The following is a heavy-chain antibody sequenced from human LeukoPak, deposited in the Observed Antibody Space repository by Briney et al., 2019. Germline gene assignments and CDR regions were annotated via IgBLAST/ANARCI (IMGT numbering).Heavy chain of an antibody. Sequence: GGSLRLSCAASGFSFSSYEMNWVRQAPGKGLEWVSYISSGGGGSTIYYADSLKGRFTISRDNARNSLYLQMSTQRAEDTAVYYCASAGGYTYGTGGYWGQGTLVTVSS. CDR1: GFSFSSYE. CDR2: ISSGGGGSTI. V-gene: IGHV3-48*03. J-gene: IGHJ4*02. D-gene: IGHD5-18*01. CDR3: ASAGGYTYGTGGY.